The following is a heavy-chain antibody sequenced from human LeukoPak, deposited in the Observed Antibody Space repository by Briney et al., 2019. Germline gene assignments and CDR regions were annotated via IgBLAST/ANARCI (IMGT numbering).Heavy chain of an antibody. CDR3: AKDRARIAAAGYFDY. J-gene: IGHJ4*02. CDR1: GFTFADYA. D-gene: IGHD6-13*01. V-gene: IGHV3-9*01. CDR2: ISWNSGSI. Sequence: GGSLRLSCAASGFTFADYAMHWVRQAPGKGLEGVSGISWNSGSIGYADSVKGRFTISRDNAKNSLYLQMNSLRAEDTALYYCAKDRARIAAAGYFDYWGQGTLVTVSS.